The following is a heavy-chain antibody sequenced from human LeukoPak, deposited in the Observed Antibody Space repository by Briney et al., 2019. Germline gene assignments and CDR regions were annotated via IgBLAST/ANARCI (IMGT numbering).Heavy chain of an antibody. Sequence: PSETLSLTCTVSGGSISTSSYYWGWIRQPPGKGLEWNGSIYYSGRTYHNPSLKSRVTISVDTSKNQFSLKLSSVTAADTAVYYCARQPSLSYCSGGSCWFDTWGQGTLVTVSS. CDR2: IYYSGRT. J-gene: IGHJ5*02. CDR3: ARQPSLSYCSGGSCWFDT. CDR1: GGSISTSSYY. V-gene: IGHV4-39*01. D-gene: IGHD2-15*01.